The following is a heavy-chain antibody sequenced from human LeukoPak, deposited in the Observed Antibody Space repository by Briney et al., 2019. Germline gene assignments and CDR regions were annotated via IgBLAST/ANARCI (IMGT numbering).Heavy chain of an antibody. V-gene: IGHV1-18*01. J-gene: IGHJ4*02. Sequence: ASVKVSCKASGYTFTSYGISWVRQAPGQGLEWMGWISAYNGHTNYAQKIQGRVTMTTDTSTSTAYMELRSLRSDDTAVYYCARQKEATIFGVVIIVGGPLDYWGQGTLVTVSS. CDR1: GYTFTSYG. CDR2: ISAYNGHT. CDR3: ARQKEATIFGVVIIVGGPLDY. D-gene: IGHD3-3*01.